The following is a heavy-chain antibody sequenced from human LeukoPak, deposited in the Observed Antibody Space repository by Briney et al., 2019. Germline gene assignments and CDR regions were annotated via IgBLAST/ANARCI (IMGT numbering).Heavy chain of an antibody. J-gene: IGHJ3*02. Sequence: PSETLSLTCAVSGGSISSGGYSWSWIRQPPGKGLEWIGYIYHSGSAYYNPSLKSRVTISVDRSKNQFSLKLSSVTAADTAVYYCARGGYYDSSGTFTDAFDIWGQGTMVTVSS. D-gene: IGHD3-22*01. CDR2: IYHSGSA. CDR3: ARGGYYDSSGTFTDAFDI. CDR1: GGSISSGGYS. V-gene: IGHV4-30-2*01.